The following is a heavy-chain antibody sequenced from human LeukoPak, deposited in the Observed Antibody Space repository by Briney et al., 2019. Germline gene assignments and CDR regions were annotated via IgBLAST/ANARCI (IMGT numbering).Heavy chain of an antibody. CDR1: GYTFTSYY. CDR3: ARGLPDHSPTRRYVNY. V-gene: IGHV1-46*01. J-gene: IGHJ4*02. Sequence: GASVKVSCKASGYTFTSYYMHWVRQAPGQGLEWMGIINPSGGSTTYAQKFQGRVTMTRDTSTSTVYMELSSLRSEDTAVYYCARGLPDHSPTRRYVNYWGQGTLVTVSS. CDR2: INPSGGST. D-gene: IGHD2-2*01.